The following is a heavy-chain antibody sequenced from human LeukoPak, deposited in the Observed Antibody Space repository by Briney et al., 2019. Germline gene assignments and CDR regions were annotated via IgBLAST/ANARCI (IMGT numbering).Heavy chain of an antibody. D-gene: IGHD3-22*01. Sequence: GGSLRLSCAASGFTFSDYAMSWVRQAPGKGLEWFSGITDSGGDTYYADYVKGRFTISRDNSKNTLYLQMNSLRAEDTAVYYCARLPQYYYDSSGPLWYFQHWGQGTLVTVSS. J-gene: IGHJ1*01. CDR1: GFTFSDYA. CDR3: ARLPQYYYDSSGPLWYFQH. CDR2: ITDSGGDT. V-gene: IGHV3-23*01.